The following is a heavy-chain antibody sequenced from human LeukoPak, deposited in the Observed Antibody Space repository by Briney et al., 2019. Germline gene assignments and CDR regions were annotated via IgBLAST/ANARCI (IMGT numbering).Heavy chain of an antibody. CDR2: IYYSGST. J-gene: IGHJ3*02. CDR3: ASSYYDSSIDDAFDI. CDR1: GGSISSYY. D-gene: IGHD3-22*01. V-gene: IGHV4-59*01. Sequence: PSETLSLTCTVSGGSISSYYWSWIRQPPGKGLEWIGYIYYSGSTNYNPSLKSRVTISVDTSKNQFSLKLSSVTAADTAVYYCASSYYDSSIDDAFDIWGRGTMVTVSS.